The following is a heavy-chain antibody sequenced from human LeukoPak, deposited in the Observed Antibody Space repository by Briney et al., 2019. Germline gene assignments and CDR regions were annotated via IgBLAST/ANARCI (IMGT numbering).Heavy chain of an antibody. CDR1: GFTFSTYW. CDR3: ARVQPAVMGSFDI. Sequence: GGSLRLSCVASGFTFSTYWMGWVRQAPGKGLGWVANIKQDGSEKYYVDSLKGRFTISRDNAKNSLYLQMNSLTAEDTAVYYCARVQPAVMGSFDIWGQGTMVTVSS. D-gene: IGHD2-2*01. J-gene: IGHJ3*02. V-gene: IGHV3-7*01. CDR2: IKQDGSEK.